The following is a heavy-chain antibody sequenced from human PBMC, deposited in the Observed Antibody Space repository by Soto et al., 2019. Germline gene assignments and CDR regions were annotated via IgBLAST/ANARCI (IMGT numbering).Heavy chain of an antibody. J-gene: IGHJ3*02. D-gene: IGHD6-19*01. CDR2: ISAYNGEA. CDR1: GYTFTSYG. V-gene: IGHV1-18*01. Sequence: ASVKVSCKASGYTFTSYGITWVRQAPGQGLEWMGWISAYNGEAAYAQNFQGRVTMTTDTSTSTAYMELRSLRYGDTAVYFCAREDQWVAANPGEAFDIWGQGTQVTVSS. CDR3: AREDQWVAANPGEAFDI.